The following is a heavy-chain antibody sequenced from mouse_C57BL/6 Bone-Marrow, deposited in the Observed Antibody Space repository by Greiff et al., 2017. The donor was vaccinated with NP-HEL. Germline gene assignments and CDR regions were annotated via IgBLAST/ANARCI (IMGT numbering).Heavy chain of an antibody. CDR3: TTISGTTVVADY. J-gene: IGHJ2*01. CDR2: IDPENGDT. V-gene: IGHV14-4*01. Sequence: VQLKQSGAELVRPGASVKLSCTASGFNIKDYYMHWVKQRPEQGLEWIGWIDPENGDTEYASKFQGKATITADTSSNTAYLQLSSLTSEDTAVYYCTTISGTTVVADYWGQGTTLTVSS. CDR1: GFNIKDYY. D-gene: IGHD1-1*01.